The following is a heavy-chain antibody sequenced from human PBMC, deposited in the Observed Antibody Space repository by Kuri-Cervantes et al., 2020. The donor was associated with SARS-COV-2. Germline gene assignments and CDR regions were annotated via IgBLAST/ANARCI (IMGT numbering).Heavy chain of an antibody. CDR3: AGSVTGDLGDY. D-gene: IGHD7-27*01. CDR2: ISAYNAYT. V-gene: IGHV1-18*01. Sequence: ASVKVSCKASGNTFTSFGISWMRQAPGQGLEWMGWISAYNAYTDYAQKFKGRVTMTTDTTTSTAYMELRRLTSDDTAIYYCAGSVTGDLGDYWGQGTLVTVSS. CDR1: GNTFTSFG. J-gene: IGHJ4*02.